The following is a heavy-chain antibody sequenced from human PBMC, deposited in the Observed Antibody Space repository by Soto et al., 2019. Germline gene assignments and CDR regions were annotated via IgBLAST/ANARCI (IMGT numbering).Heavy chain of an antibody. V-gene: IGHV3-23*01. CDR2: ISGSGGRT. CDR3: AKGGYYSLFDI. CDR1: GFPFSSYA. D-gene: IGHD3-16*01. J-gene: IGHJ3*02. Sequence: GSLRLACVASGFPFSSYAMIWVRQTPGKGLEWVSGISGSGGRTYYADSVKGRFTISRDNSNNTLSLQMHILRVEDTAVYFCAKGGYYSLFDIWGQGTVVTVSS.